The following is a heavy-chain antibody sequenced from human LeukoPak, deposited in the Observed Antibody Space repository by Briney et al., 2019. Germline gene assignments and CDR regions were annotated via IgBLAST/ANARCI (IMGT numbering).Heavy chain of an antibody. CDR1: GYTFTSYD. J-gene: IGHJ6*02. CDR2: MNPNSGNT. Sequence: GASVKVSCKASGYTFTSYDINWVRQATGQGLEWMGWMNPNSGNTGYAQKFQGRVTMARNTSISTAYMELGSLRSEDTAVYYCARGRVSTTRKLVLVTYRLYYYYYGMDVWGQGTTVTVSS. D-gene: IGHD2-21*02. CDR3: ARGRVSTTRKLVLVTYRLYYYYYGMDV. V-gene: IGHV1-8*01.